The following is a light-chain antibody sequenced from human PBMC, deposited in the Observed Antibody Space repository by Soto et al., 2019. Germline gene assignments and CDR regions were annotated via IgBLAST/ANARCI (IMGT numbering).Light chain of an antibody. CDR1: QSVSSY. CDR2: DAS. Sequence: EIVFTQSPATLSLSPGERPPLSCRASQSVSSYLAWYQQKPGQAPRLLIYDASNRATGIPARFSGSGSGTDFTLTISSLEPEDFAVYYCQQRSNWPRTFGQGTKVDIK. J-gene: IGKJ1*01. CDR3: QQRSNWPRT. V-gene: IGKV3-11*01.